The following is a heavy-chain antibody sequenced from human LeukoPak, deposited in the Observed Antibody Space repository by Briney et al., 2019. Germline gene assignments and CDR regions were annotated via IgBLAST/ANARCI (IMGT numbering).Heavy chain of an antibody. J-gene: IGHJ5*02. D-gene: IGHD2-21*02. CDR2: INPNSGGT. V-gene: IGHV1-2*02. Sequence: GSVTVSCMASGYTFTGYYMHWVRQAPGQGVEWMGWINPNSGGTNYAQKFQEGVTLTRERAISTAYMELSNLRSDDTSMYYCARPNGDFYNWFDTWGQGTLVTVSS. CDR1: GYTFTGYY. CDR3: ARPNGDFYNWFDT.